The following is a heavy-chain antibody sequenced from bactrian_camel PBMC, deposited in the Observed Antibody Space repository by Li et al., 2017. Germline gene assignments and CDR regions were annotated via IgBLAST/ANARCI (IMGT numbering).Heavy chain of an antibody. Sequence: VQLVESGGGLVQPGGPLRLSCVASGFTFSRMGMTWVRQVPGKAREGVAAVNYDGRTNYADSVKGRFTIARDTIKHTLDLQMDSLKPEDTAIYYCAAGGTCDGPDYRGMKYWGEGTQVTVS. J-gene: IGHJ7*01. CDR2: VNYDGRT. V-gene: IGHV3S31*01. CDR1: GFTFSRMG. D-gene: IGHD7*01.